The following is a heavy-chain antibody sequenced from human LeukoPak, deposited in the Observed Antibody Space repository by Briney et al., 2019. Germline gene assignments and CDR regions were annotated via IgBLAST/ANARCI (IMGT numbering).Heavy chain of an antibody. J-gene: IGHJ4*02. CDR3: ARGTGEGYSYGRYFFDY. Sequence: ASVKVSCKASGYTFTGYYMHWVRQAPGQGLQWMGWINPNSGGTNYAQKFQGRVTMTRDTSISTAYMELSRLTSDDTAVYYCARGTGEGYSYGRYFFDYWGQGTLVTVSS. CDR1: GYTFTGYY. V-gene: IGHV1-2*02. D-gene: IGHD5-18*01. CDR2: INPNSGGT.